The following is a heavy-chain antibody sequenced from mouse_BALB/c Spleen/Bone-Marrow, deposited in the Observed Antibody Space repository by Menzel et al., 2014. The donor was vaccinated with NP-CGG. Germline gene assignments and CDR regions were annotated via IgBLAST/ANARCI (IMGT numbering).Heavy chain of an antibody. J-gene: IGHJ4*01. D-gene: IGHD1-1*01. V-gene: IGHV5-12-2*01. Sequence: EVKVVESGGGLVQPGGSLKLSCAASGFTFSSYTMSWVRQTPEKRLEWVAYISNGGGSTYYPYTVKGRFTISRDNTKNTLYLQMSSLKSEDTAMYYCARHGYYGSRAMDYWGQGTSVTVSS. CDR1: GFTFSSYT. CDR3: ARHGYYGSRAMDY. CDR2: ISNGGGST.